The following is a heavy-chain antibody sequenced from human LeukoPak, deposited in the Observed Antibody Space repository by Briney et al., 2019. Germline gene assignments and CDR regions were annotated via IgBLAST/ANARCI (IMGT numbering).Heavy chain of an antibody. D-gene: IGHD1-1*01. Sequence: PGGSLRLSCAASGFTFSSYAMSWVRQAPGKGLEWVSAISGSGGSTYYADSVKGRFTISRDNSKNTLYLQMNSLRAEDTAVYYCAKEWRRSESPGYDFDHWGQGTLVAVSS. CDR1: GFTFSSYA. CDR3: AKEWRRSESPGYDFDH. CDR2: ISGSGGST. J-gene: IGHJ4*02. V-gene: IGHV3-23*01.